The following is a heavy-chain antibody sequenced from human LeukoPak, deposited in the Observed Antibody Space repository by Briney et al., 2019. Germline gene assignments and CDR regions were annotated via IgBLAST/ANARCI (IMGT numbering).Heavy chain of an antibody. V-gene: IGHV3-30*18. CDR2: ISYDRSDE. CDR1: GFTFSNYG. J-gene: IGHJ4*02. D-gene: IGHD1-26*01. Sequence: GRSLRLSCAASGFTFSNYGMHWVRQAPGKGLEWVASISYDRSDEYNADSVKGRFTISRDNSKNTAYLQMNSLRAEDTAVYYCAKGRVASGSYFDYWGQGTLVTVSS. CDR3: AKGRVASGSYFDY.